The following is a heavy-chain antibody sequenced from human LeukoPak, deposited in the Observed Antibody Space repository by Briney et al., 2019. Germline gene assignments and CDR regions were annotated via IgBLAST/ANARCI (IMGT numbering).Heavy chain of an antibody. CDR1: GGSISSYY. Sequence: SETLSLTCTVSGGSISSYYWSWIRQPPGKGLEWIGYIYYSGSTNYNPSLKSRVTISVDTSKNQFSLKLSSVPAADTAVYYCARDLEGGLDYWGQGTLVTVSS. J-gene: IGHJ4*02. D-gene: IGHD3-16*01. CDR3: ARDLEGGLDY. V-gene: IGHV4-59*01. CDR2: IYYSGST.